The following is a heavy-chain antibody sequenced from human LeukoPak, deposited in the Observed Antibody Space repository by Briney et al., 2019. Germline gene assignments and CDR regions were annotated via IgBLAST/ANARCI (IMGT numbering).Heavy chain of an antibody. CDR1: GFTFSSYS. D-gene: IGHD6-13*01. CDR2: ISSSSSYI. V-gene: IGHV3-21*01. Sequence: GGSLRLSCAASGFTFSSYSMNWVRQAPGKGLEWVSSISSSSSYIYYADSVKGRFTISRDNSKNTLYLQMNSLRAEDTAVYYCAKDSTHSSSWYDYWGQGTLVTVSS. J-gene: IGHJ4*02. CDR3: AKDSTHSSSWYDY.